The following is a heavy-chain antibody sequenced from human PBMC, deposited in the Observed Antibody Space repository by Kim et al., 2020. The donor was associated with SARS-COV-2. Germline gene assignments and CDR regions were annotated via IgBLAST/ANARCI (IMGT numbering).Heavy chain of an antibody. V-gene: IGHV4-34*01. CDR2: INHSGST. J-gene: IGHJ4*02. D-gene: IGHD3-16*02. CDR1: GGSFSGYY. Sequence: SETLSLTCAVYGGSFSGYYWSWIRQPPGKGLEWIGEINHSGSTNYNPSLKSRVTISVDTSKNQFSLKLSSVTAADTAVYYCARAPISRLFDYWGQGTLVTVSS. CDR3: ARAPISRLFDY.